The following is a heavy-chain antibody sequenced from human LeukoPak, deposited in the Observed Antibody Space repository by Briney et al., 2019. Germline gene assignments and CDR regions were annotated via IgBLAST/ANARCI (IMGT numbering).Heavy chain of an antibody. CDR3: ARDSRTAPGTMDY. J-gene: IGHJ4*02. D-gene: IGHD6-13*01. Sequence: PGGSLRLSCAVSGFPFSNYWMNWVRQAPGKGLEWVANIKQDGSDRHYVDSVKGRFAISRDNAKNSLYLQMNSLRAEDTAVYYCARDSRTAPGTMDYWGQGTLVTVSS. CDR2: IKQDGSDR. V-gene: IGHV3-7*01. CDR1: GFPFSNYW.